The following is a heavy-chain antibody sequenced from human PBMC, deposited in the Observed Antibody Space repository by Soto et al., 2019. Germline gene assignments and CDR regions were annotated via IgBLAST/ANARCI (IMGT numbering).Heavy chain of an antibody. J-gene: IGHJ6*02. CDR1: GFTFSSYG. Sequence: QVQLVESGGGVVQPGRSLRLSCAASGFTFSSYGMHWVRQAPGKGLEWVVVIWYDGSNKYYADSVKGRFTISRDNSKNTLYLQMNSLRAEDTAVYYCARDGGATTRYYYGMDVWGQGTTVTVSS. D-gene: IGHD4-17*01. V-gene: IGHV3-33*01. CDR2: IWYDGSNK. CDR3: ARDGGATTRYYYGMDV.